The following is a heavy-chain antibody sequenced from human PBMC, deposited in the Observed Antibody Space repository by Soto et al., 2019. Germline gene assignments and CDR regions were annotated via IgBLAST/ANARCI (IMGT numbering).Heavy chain of an antibody. Sequence: SGPTLVNPTQTLTLTCSFSGFSLSTSGMCVSWIRQPPGKALDWLALIDWDDDKYYSTSLKTRLTISKDTSKNQGVLTMTNMDPVDTATFYWARGRGEYSNIWVHDYWGQGTLVTVSS. CDR2: IDWDDDK. CDR3: ARGRGEYSNIWVHDY. J-gene: IGHJ4*02. CDR1: GFSLSTSGMC. D-gene: IGHD6-13*01. V-gene: IGHV2-70*01.